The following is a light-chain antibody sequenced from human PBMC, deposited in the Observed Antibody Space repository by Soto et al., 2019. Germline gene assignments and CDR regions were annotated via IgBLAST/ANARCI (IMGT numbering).Light chain of an antibody. J-gene: IGKJ4*01. CDR2: GAS. Sequence: EIVMTQSPATLSVSPGERATLSCRASQSVGSNLAWYQQKPGQAPRLLIYGASTRATGIPARFSGNGSGTEFTLTISSLQSEDFAVYYCQQYNNWPPLTFGGGTKVDIK. CDR3: QQYNNWPPLT. V-gene: IGKV3-15*01. CDR1: QSVGSN.